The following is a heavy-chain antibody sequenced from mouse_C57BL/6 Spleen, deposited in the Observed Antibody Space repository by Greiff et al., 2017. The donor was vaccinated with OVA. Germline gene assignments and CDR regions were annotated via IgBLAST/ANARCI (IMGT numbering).Heavy chain of an antibody. Sequence: VQLQQSGAELVMPGASVKLSCKASGYTFTSYWMHWVKQRPGQGLEWIGEIDPSDSYTNYNQKFKGKSTLTVDKSSSTAYMQLSSLTSEDSAVYYCARNEDYFDYWGQGTTLTVSS. J-gene: IGHJ2*01. CDR2: IDPSDSYT. CDR1: GYTFTSYW. V-gene: IGHV1-69*01. CDR3: ARNEDYFDY.